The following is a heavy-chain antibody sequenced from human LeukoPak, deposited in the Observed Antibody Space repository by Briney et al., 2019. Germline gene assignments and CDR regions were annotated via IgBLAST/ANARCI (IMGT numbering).Heavy chain of an antibody. J-gene: IGHJ4*02. CDR2: ISAYNGNT. CDR3: ARSPLNYDRGRLLLFFDY. Sequence: ASVKVSCKASGYTFTSYGISWVRQAPGQGLEWMGWISAYNGNTNYAQKLQGRVTMTTDTSTSTAYMELRSLRSDDTAVYYCARSPLNYDRGRLLLFFDYWGQGTLVTVSS. D-gene: IGHD3-3*01. CDR1: GYTFTSYG. V-gene: IGHV1-18*01.